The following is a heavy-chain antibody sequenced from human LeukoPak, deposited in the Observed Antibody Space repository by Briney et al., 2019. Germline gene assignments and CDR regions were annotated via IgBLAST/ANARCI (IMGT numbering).Heavy chain of an antibody. CDR3: ARLGYSSSWYAVLYFDY. D-gene: IGHD6-13*01. Sequence: SETLSLTCLLSRGSISSYCWSWNLQPPGHGLESIGYIYYSGSNNYNPSLKSRVTISVDTSKNQFSLELRSVTAADTAVYYCARLGYSSSWYAVLYFDYWGQGTLVTVSS. V-gene: IGHV4-59*08. J-gene: IGHJ4*02. CDR2: IYYSGSN. CDR1: RGSISSYC.